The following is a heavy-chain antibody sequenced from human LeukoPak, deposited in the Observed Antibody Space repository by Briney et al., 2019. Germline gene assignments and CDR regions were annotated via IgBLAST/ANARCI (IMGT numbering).Heavy chain of an antibody. D-gene: IGHD3-9*01. CDR2: IYYSGST. V-gene: IGHV4-59*01. CDR3: ATGYYRWSFDY. Sequence: SETLSLTCAVYGGSFSGYYWSWIRQPPGKGLEWIGYIYYSGSTNYNPSLKSRVTISVDTSKNQFSLKLSSVTAADTAVYYCATGYYRWSFDYWGQGTLVTVSS. J-gene: IGHJ4*02. CDR1: GGSFSGYY.